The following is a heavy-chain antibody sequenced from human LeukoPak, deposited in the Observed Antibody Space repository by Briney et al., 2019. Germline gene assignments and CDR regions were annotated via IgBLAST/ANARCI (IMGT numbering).Heavy chain of an antibody. J-gene: IGHJ1*01. D-gene: IGHD3-22*01. CDR1: GGSVSSTAYY. CDR2: TYHSGST. V-gene: IGHV4-30-2*02. CDR3: AGLHDYDSGYVQH. Sequence: PSETLSLTCSVSGGSVSSTAYYWSWIRQPPGKALEWIGYTYHSGSTYYNPSLKSRVTISLDRPKNQFSLKLSSVTAADTAVYYCAGLHDYDSGYVQHWGQGTLVTVSS.